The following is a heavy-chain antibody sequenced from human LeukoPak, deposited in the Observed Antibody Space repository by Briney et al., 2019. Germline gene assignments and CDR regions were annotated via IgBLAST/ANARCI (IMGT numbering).Heavy chain of an antibody. CDR1: GFTFSSYS. Sequence: GGSLRLSCAASGFTFSSYSMNWVRQAPGKGLEWVSSISSSSIYRYYADSVKGRFTISRDNAKNSLYLQMNSLIAEDTAVYYCAREGWTHFDYWGQGTLVTVSS. V-gene: IGHV3-21*01. J-gene: IGHJ4*02. CDR2: ISSSSIYR. D-gene: IGHD6-19*01. CDR3: AREGWTHFDY.